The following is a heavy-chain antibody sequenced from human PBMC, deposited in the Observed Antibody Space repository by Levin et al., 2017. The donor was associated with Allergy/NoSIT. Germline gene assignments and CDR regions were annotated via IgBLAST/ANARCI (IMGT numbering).Heavy chain of an antibody. D-gene: IGHD4-11*01. CDR3: ARDTTVGGEA. CDR1: GFTFSDYW. CDR2: INQDGTQK. V-gene: IGHV3-7*03. J-gene: IGHJ5*02. Sequence: TGGSLRLSCAASGFTFSDYWMTWVRQPPGKGPEWVANINQDGTQKHHADSVKGRFTISRDNAENSLFLQMNYLGTDDTAVYFCARDTTVGGEAWGQGTLVTVSS.